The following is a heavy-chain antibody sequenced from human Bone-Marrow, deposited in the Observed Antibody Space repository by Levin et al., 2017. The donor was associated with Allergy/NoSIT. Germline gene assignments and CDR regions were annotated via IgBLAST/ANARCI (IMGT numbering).Heavy chain of an antibody. CDR3: AISLYDSHIYPPGY. J-gene: IGHJ4*02. V-gene: IGHV4-59*01. CDR1: GGSINCCY. CDR2: FYYSGST. Sequence: SETLSLTCSVSGGSINCCYWTWIRQPPGKGLEWIGYFYYSGSTNYNPSLKSRVTISVDTSNNQLSLKLNSVTAADTAVYYCAISLYDSHIYPPGYWGQGTLVTVAS. D-gene: IGHD3-22*01.